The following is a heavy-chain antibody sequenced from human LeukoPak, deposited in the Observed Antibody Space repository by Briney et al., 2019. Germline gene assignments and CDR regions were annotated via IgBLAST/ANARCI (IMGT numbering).Heavy chain of an antibody. CDR3: AKGGYYYDSSGAFDY. CDR2: ISWNSGSI. V-gene: IGHV3-9*01. Sequence: GGSLRLSCAASGFTFSSYSMNWVRQAPGKGLEWVSGISWNSGSIGYADSVKGRFTISRDDAKNSLYLQMNSLRAEDTALYYCAKGGYYYDSSGAFDYWGQGTLVTVSS. J-gene: IGHJ4*02. D-gene: IGHD3-22*01. CDR1: GFTFSSYS.